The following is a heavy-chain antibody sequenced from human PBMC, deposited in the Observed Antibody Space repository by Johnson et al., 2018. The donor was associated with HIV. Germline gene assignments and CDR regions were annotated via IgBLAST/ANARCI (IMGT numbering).Heavy chain of an antibody. CDR1: GFNFNNYG. CDR3: ARKQWLEIPSDGLDV. D-gene: IGHD6-19*01. J-gene: IGHJ3*01. Sequence: QVQLVESGGGVVQPGGSLRLSCAASGFNFNNYGMHWVRQAPGKGLEWVAFIRYDGGNKYYADSVKGRFTISRDISKHTLYLQIDSLRPEDTAVYYCARKQWLEIPSDGLDVWGQGTMVTVSS. V-gene: IGHV3-30*02. CDR2: IRYDGGNK.